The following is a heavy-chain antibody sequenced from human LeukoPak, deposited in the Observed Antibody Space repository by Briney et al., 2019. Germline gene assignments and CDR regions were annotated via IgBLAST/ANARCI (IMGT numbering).Heavy chain of an antibody. D-gene: IGHD3-10*01. CDR1: GFTFITYA. CDR3: AKGARFGELLRGFNSFDY. CDR2: ISGSGGNT. V-gene: IGHV3-23*01. J-gene: IGHJ4*02. Sequence: PGGSLSLSCAASGFTFITYAMTWVRQAPGKGLEWVSAISGSGGNTYYADSVKGRFTISIDNSKNTLYLQMNSLRAEDTAVYYCAKGARFGELLRGFNSFDYWGQGTLATVCS.